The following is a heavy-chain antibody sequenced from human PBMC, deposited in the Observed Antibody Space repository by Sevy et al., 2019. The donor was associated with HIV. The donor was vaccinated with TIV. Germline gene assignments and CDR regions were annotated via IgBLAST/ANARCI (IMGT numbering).Heavy chain of an antibody. J-gene: IGHJ4*02. D-gene: IGHD3-22*01. Sequence: GGSLRLSCAASGFTFSYAWMSWVRQAPGKGLEWVSSISSASSYIYYADSVKGRFTVSRDNAKDSLYLQMHSLRAEDTATYYCARALDYYDSGGYFYWGLGTLVTVSS. CDR1: GFTFSYAW. CDR3: ARALDYYDSGGYFY. V-gene: IGHV3-21*01. CDR2: ISSASSYI.